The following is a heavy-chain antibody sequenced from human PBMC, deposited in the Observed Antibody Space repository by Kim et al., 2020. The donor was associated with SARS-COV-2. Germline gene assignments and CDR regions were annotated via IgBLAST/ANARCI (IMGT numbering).Heavy chain of an antibody. J-gene: IGHJ3*02. Sequence: TNYTPSLKSRVTISVDTSKNQFSLKLSSVTAADTAVYYCARDRGYAAFDIWGQGTMVTVSS. CDR2: T. D-gene: IGHD5-18*01. CDR3: ARDRGYAAFDI. V-gene: IGHV4-34*01.